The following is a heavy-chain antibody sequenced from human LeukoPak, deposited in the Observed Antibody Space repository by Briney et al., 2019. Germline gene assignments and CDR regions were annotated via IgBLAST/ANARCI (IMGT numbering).Heavy chain of an antibody. Sequence: ASVKVSYKASGYTFTGYYMHWVRQAPGQGLEWMGWINPNSGGTNYAQKFQGRVTMTRDTSISTAYMELSRLRSDDTAVYYCARDQASSGWYDFGYWGQGTLVTVSS. CDR1: GYTFTGYY. V-gene: IGHV1-2*02. D-gene: IGHD6-19*01. CDR2: INPNSGGT. J-gene: IGHJ4*02. CDR3: ARDQASSGWYDFGY.